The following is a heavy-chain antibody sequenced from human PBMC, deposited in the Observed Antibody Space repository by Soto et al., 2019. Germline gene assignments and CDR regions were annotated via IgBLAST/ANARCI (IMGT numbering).Heavy chain of an antibody. D-gene: IGHD3-10*01. CDR2: ISYEGSIQ. J-gene: IGHJ5*02. CDR1: GFTFSSYG. Sequence: GGSLRLSCAASGFTFSSYGMHWVRQAPGKGLEWVAVISYEGSIQYYADSVKGRFTISRDNSKNTLYLQMNSLRDEDTAVYYCVKTGTPLYGPGRSWFDPWGQGTLVTV. V-gene: IGHV3-30*18. CDR3: VKTGTPLYGPGRSWFDP.